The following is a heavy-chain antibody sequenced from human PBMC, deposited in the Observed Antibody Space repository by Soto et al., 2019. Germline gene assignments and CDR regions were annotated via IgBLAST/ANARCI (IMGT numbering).Heavy chain of an antibody. Sequence: EVQLVESGGGLVQPGRSLRLSCAASGFTFDDYAMHWVRQAPGKGLEWVSRINGDGSQTTYADSVRGRLTISRDNAKNTLYLQMNNLRVEDTAVYYCAGDSPHERTVAGDYWGQGTLVTVSS. CDR2: INGDGSQT. CDR1: GFTFDDYA. D-gene: IGHD2-8*02. CDR3: AGDSPHERTVAGDY. J-gene: IGHJ4*02. V-gene: IGHV3-9*01.